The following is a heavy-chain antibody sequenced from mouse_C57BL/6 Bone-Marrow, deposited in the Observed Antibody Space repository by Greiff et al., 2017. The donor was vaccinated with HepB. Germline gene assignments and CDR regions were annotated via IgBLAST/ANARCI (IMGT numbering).Heavy chain of an antibody. V-gene: IGHV1-26*01. CDR1: GYTFTDYY. Sequence: EVQLQQSGPELVKPGASVKISCKASGYTFTDYYMNWVKQSHGKSLEWIGDINPNNGGTSYNQKFKGKATLTVDKSSSTAYMELSSLTSEDSAVYYCARGYYSNLDYWGQGTTLTVSS. J-gene: IGHJ2*01. CDR2: INPNNGGT. CDR3: ARGYYSNLDY. D-gene: IGHD2-5*01.